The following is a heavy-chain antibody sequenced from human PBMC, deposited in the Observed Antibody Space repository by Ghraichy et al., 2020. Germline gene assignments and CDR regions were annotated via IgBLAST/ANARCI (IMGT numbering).Heavy chain of an antibody. Sequence: LSLTCAVSGGSISSGGYSWSWIRQPPGKGLEWIGYIYHSGSTYYNPSLKSRVTISVDRSKNQFSLKLSSVTAADTAVYYCARGTVTRDWYFDLWGRGTLVTVSS. CDR2: IYHSGST. CDR3: ARGTVTRDWYFDL. D-gene: IGHD4-17*01. CDR1: GGSISSGGYS. J-gene: IGHJ2*01. V-gene: IGHV4-30-2*01.